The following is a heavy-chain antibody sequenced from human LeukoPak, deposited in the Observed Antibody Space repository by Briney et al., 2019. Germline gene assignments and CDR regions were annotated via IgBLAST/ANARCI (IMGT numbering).Heavy chain of an antibody. J-gene: IGHJ4*02. D-gene: IGHD2-15*01. CDR3: AKEGARKAAYPNTFDY. Sequence: GGSLRLSYAASGFTFSSYGMHWVRQAPGKGLEWVAVISYDGSNKYYADSVKGRFTISRDNSKNTLYLQMNSLRAEDTAVYYCAKEGARKAAYPNTFDYWGQGTLVTVSS. CDR1: GFTFSSYG. CDR2: ISYDGSNK. V-gene: IGHV3-30*18.